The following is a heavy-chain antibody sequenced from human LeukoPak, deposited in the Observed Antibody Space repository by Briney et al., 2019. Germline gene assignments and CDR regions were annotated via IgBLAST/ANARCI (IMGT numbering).Heavy chain of an antibody. V-gene: IGHV1-2*02. CDR1: GYTFTGYY. Sequence: GASVKVSCKASGYTFTGYYMHWVRQAPGQGLEWMAWINPNSGGTNYAQKFQGRVTMTRDTSISTAYMELSRLRSDDTAVYYCARDGSGYDYGDYVGYMDVWGKGTTVTVSS. CDR2: INPNSGGT. J-gene: IGHJ6*03. CDR3: ARDGSGYDYGDYVGYMDV. D-gene: IGHD4-17*01.